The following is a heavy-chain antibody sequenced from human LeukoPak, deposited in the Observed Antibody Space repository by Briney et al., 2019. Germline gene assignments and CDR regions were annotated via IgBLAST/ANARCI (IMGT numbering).Heavy chain of an antibody. D-gene: IGHD3-22*01. CDR3: ARLFSYPVVIFDY. V-gene: IGHV4-38-2*01. CDR1: GYSISSGYY. CDR2: IYHSGST. Sequence: SETLSLTCAVSGYSISSGYYWGWIRQPPGKGLEWIGSIYHSGSTYYNPSLKSRVTISVDTSKNQFSLKLSSVTAADTAVYYYARLFSYPVVIFDYWGQGTLVTVSS. J-gene: IGHJ4*02.